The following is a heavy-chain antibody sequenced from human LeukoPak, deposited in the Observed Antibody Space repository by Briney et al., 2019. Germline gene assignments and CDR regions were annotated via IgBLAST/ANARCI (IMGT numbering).Heavy chain of an antibody. CDR2: ISGSGGST. V-gene: IGHV3-23*01. Sequence: PGGSLRLSCAASGFTFSSYAMSWVRQAPGKGLEWVSAISGSGGSTYYADSVKGRFTISRDNAKNSLYLQMNSLRPEDTALYYCAKAPTPDYYDSSGYFVYWGQGTLVTVSS. D-gene: IGHD3-22*01. J-gene: IGHJ4*02. CDR1: GFTFSSYA. CDR3: AKAPTPDYYDSSGYFVY.